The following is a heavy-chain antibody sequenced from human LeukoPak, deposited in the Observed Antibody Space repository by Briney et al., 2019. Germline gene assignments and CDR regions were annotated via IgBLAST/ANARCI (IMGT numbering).Heavy chain of an antibody. CDR1: GGSISSCSYY. Sequence: SETLSLTCTVSGGSISSCSYYWTWIRQPAGKGREWIGRSYTSGSTNYNPSLKSRVTISVDTSKNQFSLRLRSVTPADTAVYYCARAAMIVVSNSGWIDPWGQGTLVTVSS. CDR3: ARAAMIVVSNSGWIDP. CDR2: SYTSGST. V-gene: IGHV4-61*02. J-gene: IGHJ5*02. D-gene: IGHD3-22*01.